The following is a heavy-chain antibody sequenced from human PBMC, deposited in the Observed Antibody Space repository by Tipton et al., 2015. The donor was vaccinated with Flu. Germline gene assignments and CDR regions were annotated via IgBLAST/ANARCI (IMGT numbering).Heavy chain of an antibody. D-gene: IGHD4-17*01. J-gene: IGHJ5*02. CDR1: GDSINSDY. CDR2: IFHTGST. Sequence: TLSLTCGVSGDSINSDYWSWIRQSTGKGLEWIGAIFHTGSTTYNPSLKSRLTISFDTSKKYFSLRLTSLTAADTAVYYCARHLYGEYVNCVDPWGPGTLVTISS. V-gene: IGHV4-59*08. CDR3: ARHLYGEYVNCVDP.